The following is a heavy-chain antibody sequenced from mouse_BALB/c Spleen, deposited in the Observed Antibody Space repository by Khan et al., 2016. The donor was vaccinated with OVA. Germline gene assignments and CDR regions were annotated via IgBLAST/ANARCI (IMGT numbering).Heavy chain of an antibody. Sequence: QMQLEESGAELARPGASVKLSCKASGYTFTDYNINWVKQRTGQGLEWIGEIYPGSNNTYYNEKFKGKATLTADKSSSPAYMQLRSLTSADSAVYFGARGRGAWCPYRGQGTLVTVSA. CDR1: GYTFTDYN. CDR2: IYPGSNNT. V-gene: IGHV1-77*01. J-gene: IGHJ3*01. CDR3: ARGRGAWCPY.